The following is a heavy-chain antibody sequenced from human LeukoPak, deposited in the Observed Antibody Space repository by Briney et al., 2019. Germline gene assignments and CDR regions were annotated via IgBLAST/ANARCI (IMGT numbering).Heavy chain of an antibody. CDR1: GGSINSSSYY. Sequence: SETLSLTCTVSGGSINSSSYYWGWIRQPPGKGLEWIGRISYSGSTYFNPSLKSRVTISVDTSKNQFSLKLSSVTAADTAVYYCARHGDDPWELLVDWFDPWGQGTLVTVSS. CDR3: ARHGDDPWELLVDWFDP. CDR2: ISYSGST. D-gene: IGHD1-26*01. J-gene: IGHJ5*02. V-gene: IGHV4-39*01.